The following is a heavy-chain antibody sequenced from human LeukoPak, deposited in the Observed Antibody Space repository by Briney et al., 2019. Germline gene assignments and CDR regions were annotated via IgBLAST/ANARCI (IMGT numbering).Heavy chain of an antibody. V-gene: IGHV4-61*02. CDR3: ARERWYYYDSSGYYSFADY. CDR2: IYTSGST. CDR1: GGSISSGSYY. Sequence: SQTLSLTCTVSGGSISSGSYYWSWIRQPAGKGLEWIGRIYTSGSTNYNPSLKSRVTISVGTSKNQFSLKLSSVTAADTAVYYCARERWYYYDSSGYYSFADYWGQGTLVTVSS. J-gene: IGHJ4*02. D-gene: IGHD3-22*01.